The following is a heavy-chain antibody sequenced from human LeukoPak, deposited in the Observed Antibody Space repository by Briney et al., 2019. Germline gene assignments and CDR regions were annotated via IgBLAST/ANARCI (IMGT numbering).Heavy chain of an antibody. V-gene: IGHV3-23*01. Sequence: PGGSLRLSCAASGFTFSSYAMSWVRQAPGKGLEWVSAISGSGGSTYYADSVKGRFTISRDNSKNTLYLQMNSLRAEDTAVYYCAKASSGSYWSPYYYYYMDVWGKGTTVTISS. CDR1: GFTFSSYA. D-gene: IGHD1-26*01. J-gene: IGHJ6*03. CDR2: ISGSGGST. CDR3: AKASSGSYWSPYYYYYMDV.